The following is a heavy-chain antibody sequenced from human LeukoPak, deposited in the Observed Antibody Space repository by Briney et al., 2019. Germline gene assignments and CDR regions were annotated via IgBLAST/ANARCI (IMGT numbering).Heavy chain of an antibody. Sequence: AGGSLRLSCAASGFTFSSYAMSWVRQAPGKGLEWVSAISGSGGSTYYADSVKGRFTISRDNSKNTLYLQMNSLRAEDTAVYYCAKWAADDFWSSYNNFDHWGQGTLVTVSS. J-gene: IGHJ4*02. CDR2: ISGSGGST. D-gene: IGHD3-3*01. CDR3: AKWAADDFWSSYNNFDH. V-gene: IGHV3-23*01. CDR1: GFTFSSYA.